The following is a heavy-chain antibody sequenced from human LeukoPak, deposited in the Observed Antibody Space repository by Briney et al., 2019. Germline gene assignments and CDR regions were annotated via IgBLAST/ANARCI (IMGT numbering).Heavy chain of an antibody. Sequence: SETLSLTCTVSGGSISSGSYYWSWIRQPAGKGLEWIGRIYTSGSTNYNPSLKSRVTISVDTSKNQFSLKLSSVTAADTAVYYCATNGGHIVNAIDIWGQGTMVTVSS. D-gene: IGHD2-21*01. V-gene: IGHV4-61*02. CDR2: IYTSGST. CDR3: ATNGGHIVNAIDI. CDR1: GGSISSGSYY. J-gene: IGHJ3*02.